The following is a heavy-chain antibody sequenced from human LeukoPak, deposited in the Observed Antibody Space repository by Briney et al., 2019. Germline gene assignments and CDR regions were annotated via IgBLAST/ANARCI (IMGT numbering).Heavy chain of an antibody. V-gene: IGHV3-23*01. CDR3: AKRPRAVAEAYFDY. CDR1: GFTFRTYE. D-gene: IGHD6-19*01. J-gene: IGHJ4*02. CDR2: ISGSGIST. Sequence: PGGSLRLSCAASGFTFRTYEMNWVRQAPGKGLEWVSAISGSGISTYYADSVKGRFTISRDSSKNTLYLQMNSLRAEDTAVYYCAKRPRAVAEAYFDYWGQGTLVTVSS.